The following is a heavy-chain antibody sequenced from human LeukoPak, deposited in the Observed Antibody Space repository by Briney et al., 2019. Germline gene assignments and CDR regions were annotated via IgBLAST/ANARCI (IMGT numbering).Heavy chain of an antibody. J-gene: IGHJ4*02. CDR2: IIPIFGTA. Sequence: ASVKVSCKASGGTFSSYAISWVRQAPGQGLEWMGAIIPIFGTANYAQKFQGRVTITAEESTSTAYMELSSLRSEDTAVYYCARLGAAASFDYRGQGTLVTVSS. D-gene: IGHD6-13*01. CDR3: ARLGAAASFDY. CDR1: GGTFSSYA. V-gene: IGHV1-69*13.